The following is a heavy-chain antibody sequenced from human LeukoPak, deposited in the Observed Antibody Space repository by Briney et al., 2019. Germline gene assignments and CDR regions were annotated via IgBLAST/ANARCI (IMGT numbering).Heavy chain of an antibody. Sequence: SESLSLTCAVSGYSISSGYYWGWIRQPPGKGLEWIGNIYHSGNTYYNPSLKSRVTISVDTSKNQFSLKLNSVTAADTAVYYCARAYISGSSGYYFAYWGQGTLVTVSS. CDR3: ARAYISGSSGYYFAY. CDR2: IYHSGNT. J-gene: IGHJ4*02. CDR1: GYSISSGYY. V-gene: IGHV4-38-2*01. D-gene: IGHD3-22*01.